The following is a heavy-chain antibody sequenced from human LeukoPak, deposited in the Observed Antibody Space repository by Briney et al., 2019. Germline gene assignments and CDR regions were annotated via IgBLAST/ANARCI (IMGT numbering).Heavy chain of an antibody. CDR2: IYSGGST. J-gene: IGHJ4*02. CDR3: ARGITGAAGSTITDYFDY. V-gene: IGHV3-53*01. CDR1: GFTVSSNY. D-gene: IGHD6-13*01. Sequence: PGGSLRLSCAASGFTVSSNYMSWVRQAPGKGLEWVSVIYSGGSTYYADSVKGRFTISRDNSKNTLYLQMNSLRAEDTAVYYCARGITGAAGSTITDYFDYWGQGTLVTVSS.